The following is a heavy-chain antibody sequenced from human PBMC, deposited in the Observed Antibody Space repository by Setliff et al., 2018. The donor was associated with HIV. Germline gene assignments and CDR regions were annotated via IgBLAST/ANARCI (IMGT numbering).Heavy chain of an antibody. CDR1: GYTFTDYY. J-gene: IGHJ6*03. D-gene: IGHD6-19*01. CDR3: ARNPRIAVAGTDYYYYMDV. Sequence: ASVKVSCKASGYTFTDYYIHWVRQAPGQGLEWMGVIHPSGGSTSYAQSFQDRVTMTRGTSTSTVYMELSSLRSEDTAVYYCARNPRIAVAGTDYYYYMDVWGKGTTVTVSS. CDR2: IHPSGGST. V-gene: IGHV1-46*01.